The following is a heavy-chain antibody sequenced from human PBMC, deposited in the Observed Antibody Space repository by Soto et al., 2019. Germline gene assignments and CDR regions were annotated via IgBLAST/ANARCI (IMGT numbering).Heavy chain of an antibody. Sequence: PSETLSLTCRVSTGSINGYYWNWIRQSPGKGLEWIAFIYSSGSTNYNPSLKSRATISVDRSKKQVSLKLTSVTAADTAVYYCARGKRDSTSCLDVWGEVTTVTVSS. V-gene: IGHV4-59*01. J-gene: IGHJ6*04. CDR3: ARGKRDSTSCLDV. CDR1: TGSINGYY. D-gene: IGHD2-2*01. CDR2: IYSSGST.